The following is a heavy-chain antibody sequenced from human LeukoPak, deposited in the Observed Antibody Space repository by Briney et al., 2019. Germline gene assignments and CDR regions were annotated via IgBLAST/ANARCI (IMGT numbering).Heavy chain of an antibody. Sequence: PSETLSLTCTVSGDSISSGGYYWSWIRQHPGKGLEWIGYIYYSGSTYYNPSLKSRVTISEDTSKNQFSLKLSSVTAADTAVYYCARAYYDYVWGSYRDYYMDVWGKGTTVTVSS. V-gene: IGHV4-31*03. D-gene: IGHD3-16*02. J-gene: IGHJ6*03. CDR2: IYYSGST. CDR3: ARAYYDYVWGSYRDYYMDV. CDR1: GDSISSGGYY.